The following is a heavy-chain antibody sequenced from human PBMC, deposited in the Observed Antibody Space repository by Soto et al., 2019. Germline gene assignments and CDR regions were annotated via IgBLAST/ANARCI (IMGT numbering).Heavy chain of an antibody. D-gene: IGHD4-17*01. V-gene: IGHV1-46*01. CDR2: INPSGGST. Sequence: GASVKVSCKASGYTFTSYYMHWVRQAPGQGLEWMGIINPSGGSTSYAQKFQGRVTMTRDTSTSTVYMELSSLRSEDTAVYYCARDLPTVVLNYYGMDVWDQGTTVTVSS. CDR1: GYTFTSYY. J-gene: IGHJ6*02. CDR3: ARDLPTVVLNYYGMDV.